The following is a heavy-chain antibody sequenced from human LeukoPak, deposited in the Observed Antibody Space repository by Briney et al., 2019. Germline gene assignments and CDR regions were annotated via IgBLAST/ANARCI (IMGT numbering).Heavy chain of an antibody. J-gene: IGHJ4*02. D-gene: IGHD5-12*01. CDR2: ISGSGGST. CDR1: GFTFSSYA. V-gene: IGHV3-23*01. CDR3: AKLGLVARYYFDY. Sequence: GGSLRLSCAASGFTFSSYAMSWVRQAPGKGLEWVSAISGSGGSTYYADSVKGRLTISRDNSKNTLYLQMNSLRAEDTAVYYCAKLGLVARYYFDYWGQGTLVTVSS.